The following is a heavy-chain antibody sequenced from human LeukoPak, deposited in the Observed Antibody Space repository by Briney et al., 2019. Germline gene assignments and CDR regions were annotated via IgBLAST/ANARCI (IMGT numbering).Heavy chain of an antibody. V-gene: IGHV4-59*08. CDR1: GGSISSYY. J-gene: IGHJ4*02. CDR2: IYYSGST. Sequence: SETLSLTCTVSGGSISSYYWSWIRQPPGKGLEWIGYIYYSGSTNYNPSLKSRVTISVDTSKNQFSLKLSSVTAADTAVFYCARQRYSYGSAAEYWGQGTLVTVSS. CDR3: ARQRYSYGSAAEY. D-gene: IGHD5-18*01.